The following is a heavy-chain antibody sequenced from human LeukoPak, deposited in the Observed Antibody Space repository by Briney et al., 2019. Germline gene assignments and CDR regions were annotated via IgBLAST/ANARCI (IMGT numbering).Heavy chain of an antibody. CDR2: ISYDGSNK. D-gene: IGHD6-13*01. V-gene: IGHV3-30*03. CDR1: GFTFSSYG. J-gene: IGHJ4*02. Sequence: PGGSLRLSCAASGFTFSSYGMHWVRQAPGKGLEWVAVISYDGSNKYYADSVKGRFTISRDNSKNTLYLQMNSLRAKDTAVYYCARDGGAAAGTRGVDYWGQGTLVTVSS. CDR3: ARDGGAAAGTRGVDY.